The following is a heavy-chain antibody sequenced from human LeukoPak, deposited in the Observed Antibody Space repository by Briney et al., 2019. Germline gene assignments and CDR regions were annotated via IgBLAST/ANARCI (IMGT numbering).Heavy chain of an antibody. CDR3: ATQPRRVRFLEWLHGYGMDV. Sequence: ASVKVSCKASGYTFTSYGISWVRQAPGQGLEWMGWISTYNGHTNYARKVQGRVTMTTDTSTSTAYMELSSLRSEDTAVYYCATQPRRVRFLEWLHGYGMDVWGQGTTVTVSS. V-gene: IGHV1-18*01. CDR1: GYTFTSYG. D-gene: IGHD3-3*01. J-gene: IGHJ6*02. CDR2: ISTYNGHT.